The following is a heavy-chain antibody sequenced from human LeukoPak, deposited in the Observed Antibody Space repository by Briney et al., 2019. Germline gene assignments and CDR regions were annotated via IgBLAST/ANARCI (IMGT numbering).Heavy chain of an antibody. Sequence: PGGSLRLSCAASGFTVISNYMSWVRQAPGKGREWVSVIYSGGSTYYADSVKGRFTISRDKSKKTLYLQMNSLRAEDTAVYYCARGGGVVALQRWGQGTLVTVSS. D-gene: IGHD3-22*01. CDR3: ARGGGVVALQR. J-gene: IGHJ1*01. CDR2: IYSGGST. CDR1: GFTVISNY. V-gene: IGHV3-66*01.